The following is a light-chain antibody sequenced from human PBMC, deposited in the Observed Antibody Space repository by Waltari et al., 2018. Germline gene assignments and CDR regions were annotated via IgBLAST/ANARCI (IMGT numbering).Light chain of an antibody. V-gene: IGLV2-18*02. CDR3: SSYTSSSTSQ. Sequence: QSALTQPPSVSGSPGQSVTISCTGTSSDVGSYNRVSWYQQPPGTAPQLMIYAVSTRPSGVPDRFSGSKSGNTASRTISGLQAEDEADYYCSSYTSSSTSQFGGGTKLTVL. CDR1: SSDVGSYNR. CDR2: AVS. J-gene: IGLJ2*01.